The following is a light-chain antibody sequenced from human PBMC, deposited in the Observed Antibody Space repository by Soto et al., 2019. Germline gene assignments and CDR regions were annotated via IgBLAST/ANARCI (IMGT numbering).Light chain of an antibody. CDR3: QQRSNWPPYT. CDR1: QSVSSY. V-gene: IGKV3-11*01. Sequence: EIVLTQSPATLSLSPGERATLSCRASQSVSSYLAWYQQKPGQAPRLLIYDASNRATGIPARFSGSGSGPDFTLTISSKEPEDFAVYYCQQRSNWPPYTFGQGTKLEIK. CDR2: DAS. J-gene: IGKJ2*01.